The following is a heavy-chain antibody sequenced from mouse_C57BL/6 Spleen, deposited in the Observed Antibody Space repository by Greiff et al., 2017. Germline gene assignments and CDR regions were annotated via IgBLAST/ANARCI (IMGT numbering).Heavy chain of an antibody. CDR3: AASAVPYAMDY. D-gene: IGHD6-1*01. J-gene: IGHJ4*01. V-gene: IGHV1-61*01. Sequence: QVQLQQPGAELVRPGSSVKLSCKASGYTFTSYWMDWVKQRPGQGLEWIGNINSSDSATHYNQKSKDKATLTANKSSSTAYTQLSSLTSEDSAVYCCAASAVPYAMDYWGQGTSVTVSS. CDR2: INSSDSAT. CDR1: GYTFTSYW.